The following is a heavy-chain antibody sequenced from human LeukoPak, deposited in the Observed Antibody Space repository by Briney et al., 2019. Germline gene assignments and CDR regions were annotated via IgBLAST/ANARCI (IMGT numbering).Heavy chain of an antibody. CDR3: ARDLWFSSGWYGLRY. CDR2: ISSSSSTI. D-gene: IGHD6-19*01. J-gene: IGHJ4*02. V-gene: IGHV3-48*04. Sequence: GGSLRLSCAASGFTFSSYSMNWVRQAPGKGLEWVSYISSSSSTIYYADSVKGRFTISRDNAKNSMYLQMNSLSGEDTALYYCARDLWFSSGWYGLRYWGQGTLVTVSS. CDR1: GFTFSSYS.